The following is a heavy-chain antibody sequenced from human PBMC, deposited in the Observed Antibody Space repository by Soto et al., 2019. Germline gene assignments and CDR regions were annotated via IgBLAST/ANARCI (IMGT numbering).Heavy chain of an antibody. CDR3: AKDLRDWGFFDY. J-gene: IGHJ4*02. D-gene: IGHD3-16*01. CDR1: GFSFHTYA. V-gene: IGHV3-23*01. Sequence: VQLLESGGGLVQPGGSLRLSCAASGFSFHTYAMGWVRQAPGKGLEWGSSLSGSGGSTNYADFVKGRFTISRDNSKDTLYLQMNNLRAEDTAMYYCAKDLRDWGFFDYWGLGTLVTVSS. CDR2: LSGSGGST.